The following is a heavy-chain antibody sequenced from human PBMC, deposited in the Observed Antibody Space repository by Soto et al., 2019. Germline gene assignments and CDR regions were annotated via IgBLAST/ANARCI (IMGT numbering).Heavy chain of an antibody. V-gene: IGHV4-59*01. J-gene: IGHJ6*02. CDR1: GGSITSSY. Sequence: SETLSLTCTVSGGSITSSYWSWIRRPPGKGLEWIAYIYDTGISGYTPSTSYNPSLKSRVTMSVDTSKSQFSLKLTSVTAADTAVYYCARGEVAFFYDGLDVWGQGITVTVSS. CDR2: IYDTGISGYTPST. CDR3: ARGEVAFFYDGLDV.